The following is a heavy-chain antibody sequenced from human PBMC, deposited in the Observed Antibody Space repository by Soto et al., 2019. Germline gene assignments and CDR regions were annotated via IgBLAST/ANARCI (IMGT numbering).Heavy chain of an antibody. J-gene: IGHJ4*02. V-gene: IGHV3-30*18. CDR1: GFTFSSYG. D-gene: IGHD2-15*01. CDR3: AKDRSVVTNAPDY. Sequence: PGWALRRSCAASGFTFSSYGMHWVRQAPGKGLEWVAVISYDGSNKYYADSVKGRFTTSRDNSKNTLYLQMNSLRAEDTAVYYCAKDRSVVTNAPDYWGQGTLVTVSS. CDR2: ISYDGSNK.